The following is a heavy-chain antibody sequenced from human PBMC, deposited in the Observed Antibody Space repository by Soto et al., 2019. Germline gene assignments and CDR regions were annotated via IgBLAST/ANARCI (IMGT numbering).Heavy chain of an antibody. V-gene: IGHV1-69*13. J-gene: IGHJ6*02. Sequence: SVKVSCKASGGTFSSYAISWVRQAPGQGLEWMGGIIPIFGTANYAQKFQGRVTITADESTSTAYMELSSLRSEDTAVYYCARDFGGAARMSPDGMDVWGQGTTVTVSS. D-gene: IGHD3-10*01. CDR3: ARDFGGAARMSPDGMDV. CDR2: IIPIFGTA. CDR1: GGTFSSYA.